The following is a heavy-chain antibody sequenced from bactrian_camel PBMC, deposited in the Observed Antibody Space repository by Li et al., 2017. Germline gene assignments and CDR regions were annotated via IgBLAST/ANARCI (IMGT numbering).Heavy chain of an antibody. CDR3: AADLPERPDAPRELRGPCRERKYSH. J-gene: IGHJ4*01. D-gene: IGHD2*01. Sequence: QVQLVESGGGSVQVGGSLRLSCVASGDTVGRYCMGWFRQIPDKEREGVAGIDSDGSTHYGDSVKGRFTISHDNAKRTLYLQMNSLTPDDTATYYCAADLPERPDAPRELRGPCRERKYSHWGQGTQVTVS. CDR2: IDSDGST. CDR1: GDTVGRYC. V-gene: IGHV3S55*01.